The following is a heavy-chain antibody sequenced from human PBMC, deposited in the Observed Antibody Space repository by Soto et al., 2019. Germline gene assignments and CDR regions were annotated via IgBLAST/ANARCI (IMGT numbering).Heavy chain of an antibody. CDR3: AKVRDDYYDSSGYYYPFGY. J-gene: IGHJ4*02. CDR2: ISGSGGST. D-gene: IGHD3-22*01. V-gene: IGHV3-23*01. CDR1: GFTFSSYA. Sequence: GGSLRLSCAASGFTFSSYAMSWVRQAPGKGLEWVSAISGSGGSTYYADSVKGRFTISRDNSKNTLYLQMNSLRAEDRAVYYCAKVRDDYYDSSGYYYPFGYWGQGTLVTVSS.